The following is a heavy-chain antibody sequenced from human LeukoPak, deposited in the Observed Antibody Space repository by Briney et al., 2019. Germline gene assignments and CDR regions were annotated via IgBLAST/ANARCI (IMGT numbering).Heavy chain of an antibody. Sequence: GGSLRLSCAASGFTFSSYSMNWVRQAPGKGLEWVSSISSSSSYIYYADSVRDRFTISRDNAKNSLYLQMNSLRAEDTAVYYCARDFRIAARPGGYRGQGTLVTVSS. CDR1: GFTFSSYS. CDR3: ARDFRIAARPGGY. D-gene: IGHD6-6*01. V-gene: IGHV3-21*01. J-gene: IGHJ4*02. CDR2: ISSSSSYI.